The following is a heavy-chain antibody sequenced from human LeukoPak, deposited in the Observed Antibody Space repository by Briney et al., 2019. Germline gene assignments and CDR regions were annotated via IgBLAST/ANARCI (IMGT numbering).Heavy chain of an antibody. CDR3: ARATYYYDSSGYRHFQH. D-gene: IGHD3-22*01. CDR1: GCSVSSYE. Sequence: GGSLRLSCAASGCSVSSYEMNWARQGPGKGLEWASYISNTGRTIYYADSVKGRFTISRDTAKNSLYLQMNSLRAEDTAVYYCARATYYYDSSGYRHFQHWGQGTLVTVSS. J-gene: IGHJ1*01. CDR2: ISNTGRTI. V-gene: IGHV3-48*03.